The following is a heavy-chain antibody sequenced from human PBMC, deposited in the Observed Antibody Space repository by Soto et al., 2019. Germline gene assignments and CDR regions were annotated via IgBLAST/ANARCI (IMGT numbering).Heavy chain of an antibody. J-gene: IGHJ6*02. CDR3: ARDLAVTSPYYYYGMDV. Sequence: GGSLRLSCAASGFTFNMYWMHWVRQAPGKGLEWVAVISYDGSNKYYADSVKGRFTISRDNSKNTLYLQMNSLRAEDTAVYYCARDLAVTSPYYYYGMDVWGQGTTVTVSS. CDR2: ISYDGSNK. CDR1: GFTFNMYW. D-gene: IGHD2-2*01. V-gene: IGHV3-30-3*01.